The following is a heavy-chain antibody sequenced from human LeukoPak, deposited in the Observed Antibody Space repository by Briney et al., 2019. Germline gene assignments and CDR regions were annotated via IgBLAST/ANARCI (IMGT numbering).Heavy chain of an antibody. V-gene: IGHV3-21*01. Sequence: PGGSLRLSCAASGFTFSSYSMNWVRQAPGKGLEWVSSISSSSSYIYYADSVKGRFTISRDNAKNSLYLQMNSLRAEDTAVYYCARVWGGRTFRHVDTAMASHHFDYWGQGTLVTVSS. CDR1: GFTFSSYS. D-gene: IGHD5-18*01. CDR3: ARVWGGRTFRHVDTAMASHHFDY. CDR2: ISSSSSYI. J-gene: IGHJ4*02.